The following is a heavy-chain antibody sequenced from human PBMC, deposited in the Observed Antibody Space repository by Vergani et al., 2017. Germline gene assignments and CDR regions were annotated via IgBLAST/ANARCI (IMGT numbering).Heavy chain of an antibody. J-gene: IGHJ4*02. CDR3: AKAGVRGSYFDS. D-gene: IGHD1-26*01. CDR2: ISSSGGST. Sequence: EVQLLESGGGLVQPGGSLRLSCAASGFTFSSYVMSWVRRAPGKGLEWVSAISSSGGSTYYADSVKGRFTISRDISKNTLYLQMNSLRVEDTAVYSCAKAGVRGSYFDSWGQGTLVTVSS. CDR1: GFTFSSYV. V-gene: IGHV3-23*01.